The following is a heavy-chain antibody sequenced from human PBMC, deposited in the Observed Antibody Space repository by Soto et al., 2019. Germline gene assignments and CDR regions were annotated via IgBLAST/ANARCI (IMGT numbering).Heavy chain of an antibody. CDR1: GGSISSSSYY. Sequence: SETLSLTCTVSGGSISSSSYYWGWIRQPPGKGLEWIGSIYYSGSTYYNPSLKSRVTISVDTSKNQFSLKLSSVTAADTAVYYCARNGGSSWYDYYYYYGMDVWGQGTTVTVSS. V-gene: IGHV4-39*07. D-gene: IGHD6-13*01. CDR3: ARNGGSSWYDYYYYYGMDV. J-gene: IGHJ6*02. CDR2: IYYSGST.